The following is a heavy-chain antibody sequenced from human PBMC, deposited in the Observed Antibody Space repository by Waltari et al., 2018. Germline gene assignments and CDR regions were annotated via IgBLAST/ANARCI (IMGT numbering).Heavy chain of an antibody. J-gene: IGHJ6*02. CDR2: ISSSGSTI. Sequence: EVQLVESGGGLVQPGGSLRLSCAASGFTFSSYEMNWVRQAPGKGLEWVSYISSSGSTIYYADSVKGRFTISRDNAKNSLYLQMNSLRAEDTAVYYCARDKDYDFWTRGGMDVWGQGTTVTVSS. V-gene: IGHV3-48*03. D-gene: IGHD3-3*01. CDR1: GFTFSSYE. CDR3: ARDKDYDFWTRGGMDV.